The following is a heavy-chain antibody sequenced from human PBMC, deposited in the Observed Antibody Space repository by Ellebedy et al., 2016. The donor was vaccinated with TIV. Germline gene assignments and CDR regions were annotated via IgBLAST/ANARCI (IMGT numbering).Heavy chain of an antibody. D-gene: IGHD5-12*01. CDR1: GFTFSSYG. Sequence: GESLKISCAASGFTFSSYGMPWVRQAPGKGLEWVAVIWYDGSNKYYADSVKGRFTISRDNSKNTLYLQMNSLRAEDTAVYYCARDEVISKEGLRIWGQGTMVTVSS. CDR2: IWYDGSNK. CDR3: ARDEVISKEGLRI. V-gene: IGHV3-33*01. J-gene: IGHJ3*02.